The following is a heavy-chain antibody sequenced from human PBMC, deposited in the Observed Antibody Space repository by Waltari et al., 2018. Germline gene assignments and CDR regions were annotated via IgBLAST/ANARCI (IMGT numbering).Heavy chain of an antibody. CDR1: GGSISSYY. V-gene: IGHV4-59*01. CDR3: ARGGGMDSSGWYILGY. J-gene: IGHJ4*02. D-gene: IGHD6-19*01. Sequence: QVQLQESGPGLVKPSETLSLTCTVSGGSISSYYWSWIRQPPGKGLEWIGYIYYSGSTNYNPSLKSRVTISVDTSKNQFSLKLSSVTAADTAVYYCARGGGMDSSGWYILGYWGQGTLVTVSS. CDR2: IYYSGST.